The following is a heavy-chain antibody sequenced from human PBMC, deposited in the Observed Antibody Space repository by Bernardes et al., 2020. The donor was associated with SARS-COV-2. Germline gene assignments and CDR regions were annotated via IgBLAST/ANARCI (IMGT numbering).Heavy chain of an antibody. V-gene: IGHV3-74*01. CDR3: ARDFGGNSDY. CDR2: INEDGRVI. Sequence: GSLRLSCAASGFSVSAYWMHWVRQAPGEGLVWVARINEDGRVINYADSVRGRFTIYRDIADNKLYLQMESLRADDTALYYCARDFGGNSDYWGQGTLVTVSS. J-gene: IGHJ4*02. CDR1: GFSVSAYW. D-gene: IGHD2-21*01.